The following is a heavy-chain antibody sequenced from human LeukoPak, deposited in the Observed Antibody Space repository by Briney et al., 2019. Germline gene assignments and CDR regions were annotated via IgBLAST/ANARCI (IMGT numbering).Heavy chain of an antibody. J-gene: IGHJ3*02. CDR1: GYTFTSYG. CDR2: ISAYNGNT. V-gene: IGHV1-18*01. Sequence: ASVKVSCKASGYTFTSYGISWVRQAPGQGLEWMGWISAYNGNTIYAQKLQGRVTMTTDPSTSTAYMELRSLRSDDTAVYYCARDSSLHPDAFDIWGQGTMVTVSS. CDR3: ARDSSLHPDAFDI.